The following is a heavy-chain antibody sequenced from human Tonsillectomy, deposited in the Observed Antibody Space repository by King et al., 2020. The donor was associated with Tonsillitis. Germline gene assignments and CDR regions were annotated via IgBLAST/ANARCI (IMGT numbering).Heavy chain of an antibody. Sequence: QLQESGPGLVKPSETLSLTCTVSGGSISSYYWSWSRQPPGKGLEWIGYIYYSGSTNYNPSLKSRVTISVDTSKNQFYLKLSSVTAADTAVYYCASSPHSGSSVGVAFGDSSDMDVWGKGTPVTVSS. V-gene: IGHV4-59*01. D-gene: IGHD6-6*01. J-gene: IGHJ6*03. CDR1: GGSISSYY. CDR3: ASSPHSGSSVGVAFGDSSDMDV. CDR2: IYYSGST.